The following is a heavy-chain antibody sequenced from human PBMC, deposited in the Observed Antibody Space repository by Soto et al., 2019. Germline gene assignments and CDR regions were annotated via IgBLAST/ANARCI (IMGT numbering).Heavy chain of an antibody. D-gene: IGHD3-9*01. V-gene: IGHV3-30-3*01. CDR1: GFTFSSYA. Sequence: SLRLSCAASGFTFSSYAMHWVRQAPGKGLEWVAVISYDGSNKYYADSVKGRFTISRDNSKNTLYLQMNSLRAEDTAVYYCARDLVSRPYYYYGMEVWGQGTTVTVSS. CDR3: ARDLVSRPYYYYGMEV. J-gene: IGHJ6*02. CDR2: ISYDGSNK.